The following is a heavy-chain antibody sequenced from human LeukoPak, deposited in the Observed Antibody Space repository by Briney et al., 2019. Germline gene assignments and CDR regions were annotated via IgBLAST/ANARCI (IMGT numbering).Heavy chain of an antibody. J-gene: IGHJ4*02. V-gene: IGHV1-2*02. D-gene: IGHD1-26*01. CDR1: GYTFTGYY. Sequence: GASVKVSCKASGYTFTGYYMHWVRQAPGQGLEWMGWINPNSGGTNYAQKFQGRVTMTRDTSISTAYMELSRLRSDDTAAYYCAREGTDGSYYGFDYWGQGTLVTVSS. CDR2: INPNSGGT. CDR3: AREGTDGSYYGFDY.